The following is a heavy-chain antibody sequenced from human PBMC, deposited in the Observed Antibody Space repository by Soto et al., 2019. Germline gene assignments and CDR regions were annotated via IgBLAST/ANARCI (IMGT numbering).Heavy chain of an antibody. D-gene: IGHD3-9*01. CDR1: RCTFGFFG. CDR3: ARANLTFDFEP. V-gene: IGHV3-30*03. CDR2: ISADGTNT. J-gene: IGHJ4*02. Sequence: QIQLVESGGDVVQPGRSLRLSCTASRCTFGFFGMHWVRHAPGKGLEWVAFISADGTNTYYADSVRGRFTLSRDNSMRTGYLPMSALREDETGLYFCARANLTFDFEPRGRGTLFTVCS.